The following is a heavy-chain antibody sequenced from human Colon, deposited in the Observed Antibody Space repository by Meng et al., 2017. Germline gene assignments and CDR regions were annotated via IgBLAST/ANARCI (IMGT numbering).Heavy chain of an antibody. V-gene: IGHV4-61*01. CDR3: ARGMTNGITFGGVIGN. J-gene: IGHJ4*02. CDR1: AGSVCGVSHN. Sequence: LPQSGLGLWGPSGPPSPPSLCPAGSVCGVSHNWSGIRQPPGKGPEWIGYIYSSGSTNYNPSLKSRVIISVDTSKNQFSLKLSSVTAADTAVYYCARGMTNGITFGGVIGNWGQGTLVTVSS. D-gene: IGHD3-16*02. CDR2: IYSSGST.